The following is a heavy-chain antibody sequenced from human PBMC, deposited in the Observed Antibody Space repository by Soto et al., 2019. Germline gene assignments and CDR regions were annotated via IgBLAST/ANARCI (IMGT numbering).Heavy chain of an antibody. CDR2: IYYSGST. CDR3: ARARLRAVYAFDI. D-gene: IGHD5-12*01. V-gene: IGHV4-31*03. J-gene: IGHJ3*02. CDR1: GGSVSSGAYY. Sequence: PSETLSLTCTVSGGSVSSGAYYWTWIRQRPGKGLEWIGYIYYSGSTYYSPSLKSRLSISLDTSKNRFSLRLSSVTAADTAMYYCARARLRAVYAFDIWGQGTMVTV.